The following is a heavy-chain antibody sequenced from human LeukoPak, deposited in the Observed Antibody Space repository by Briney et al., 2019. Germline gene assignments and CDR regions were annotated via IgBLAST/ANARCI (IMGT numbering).Heavy chain of an antibody. V-gene: IGHV3-9*01. J-gene: IGHJ3*02. CDR3: AKRGFDYYDSSGLSRGAFDI. CDR1: GFTFDDYA. CDR2: ISWNSGSI. Sequence: GGSLRLSCAASGFTFDDYAMHWVRQAPGKGLEWVSGISWNSGSIGYADSVKGRFTISRDNAKNSLYLQMNSLRAEDTALYYCAKRGFDYYDSSGLSRGAFDIWGQGTMVTVSS. D-gene: IGHD3-22*01.